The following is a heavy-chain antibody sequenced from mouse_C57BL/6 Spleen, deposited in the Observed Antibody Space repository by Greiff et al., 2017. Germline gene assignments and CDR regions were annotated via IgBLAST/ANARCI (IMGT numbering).Heavy chain of an antibody. V-gene: IGHV1-64*01. D-gene: IGHD1-1*01. CDR1: GYTFTSYW. CDR2: IHPNSGST. CDR3: ARSDYYGSSGYFDV. Sequence: QVQLQQPGAELVKPGASVTLSCKASGYTFTSYWMHWVKQRPGQGLEWIGMIHPNSGSTNYNEKFKSKATLTVDKSSSTAYMQLSSLTSEDSAVYYCARSDYYGSSGYFDVWGTGTTVTVSS. J-gene: IGHJ1*03.